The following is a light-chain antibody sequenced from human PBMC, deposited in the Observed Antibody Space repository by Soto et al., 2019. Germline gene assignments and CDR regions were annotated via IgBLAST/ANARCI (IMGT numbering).Light chain of an antibody. J-gene: IGLJ1*01. CDR3: SSFTSSSTRG. V-gene: IGLV2-14*01. CDR2: DVS. CDR1: SSDVGAYNY. Sequence: QSALTQSASVSGSPGQSITISCTGTSSDVGAYNYVSWYQQHPGKAPKLIIYDVSNRPSGVSNRFSGSKSGNTASLTISALQAEDEADYYCSSFTSSSTRGFGTGTKLTVL.